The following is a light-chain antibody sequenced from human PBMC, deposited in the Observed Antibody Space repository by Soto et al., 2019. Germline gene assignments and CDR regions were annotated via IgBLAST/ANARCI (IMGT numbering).Light chain of an antibody. Sequence: EIVLTQSPGTLSLSPGERATLSCRASQSVSSSYLAWYQRKPGQAPRLLIHGASTRVAGISDRFSGSGSGTDFTLTISRLEPEDFAVYYCQQYGSLITFGGGTKVEIK. CDR2: GAS. V-gene: IGKV3-20*01. CDR1: QSVSSSY. J-gene: IGKJ4*01. CDR3: QQYGSLIT.